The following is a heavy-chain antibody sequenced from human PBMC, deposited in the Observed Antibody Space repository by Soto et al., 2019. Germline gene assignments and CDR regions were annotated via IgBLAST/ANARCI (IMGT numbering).Heavy chain of an antibody. CDR3: ARARLSATVTTRYYYGMDV. Sequence: QVQLQESGPGLVKPSQTLSLTCTVSGGSISSGGYYWSWIRQHPGKGLEWIGYRFYSGSTSYNPSRKRRFTISVDTSKNQFSLKLSSVTAADTAVYYCARARLSATVTTRYYYGMDVWGQGTTVTVSS. J-gene: IGHJ6*02. CDR1: GGSISSGGYY. V-gene: IGHV4-31*03. CDR2: RFYSGST. D-gene: IGHD4-17*01.